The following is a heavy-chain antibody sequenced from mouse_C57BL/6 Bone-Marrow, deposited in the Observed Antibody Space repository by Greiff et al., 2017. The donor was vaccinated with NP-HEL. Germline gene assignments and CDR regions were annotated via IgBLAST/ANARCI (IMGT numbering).Heavy chain of an antibody. CDR2: IYPRSGNT. D-gene: IGHD1-1*01. V-gene: IGHV1-81*01. CDR1: GYTFTSYG. CDR3: ARSGYYGSSPFAY. J-gene: IGHJ3*01. Sequence: VQLQQSGAELARPGASVKLSCKASGYTFTSYGISWVKQRTGQGLEWIGEIYPRSGNTYYNEKFKGKATLTADKSSSTAYMGLRSLTSEDSAVYFCARSGYYGSSPFAYWGQGTLVTVSA.